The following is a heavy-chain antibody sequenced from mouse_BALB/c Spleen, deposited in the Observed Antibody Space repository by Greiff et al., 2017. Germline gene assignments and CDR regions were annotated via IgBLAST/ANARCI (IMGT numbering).Heavy chain of an antibody. J-gene: IGHJ4*01. V-gene: IGHV5-12-2*01. Sequence: EVMLVESGGGLVQPGGSLKLSCAASGFTFSSYTMSWVRQTPEKRLEWVAYISNGGGSTYYPDTVKGRFTISRDNAKNTLYLQMSSLKSEDTAMYYCARHNEGHGMDYWGQGTSVTVSA. CDR1: GFTFSSYT. CDR3: ARHNEGHGMDY. CDR2: ISNGGGST.